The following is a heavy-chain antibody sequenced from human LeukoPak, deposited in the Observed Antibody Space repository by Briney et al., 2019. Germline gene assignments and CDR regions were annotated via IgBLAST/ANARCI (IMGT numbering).Heavy chain of an antibody. CDR2: AYYSGHT. CDR1: GGSISDNY. D-gene: IGHD2-15*01. CDR3: ARHPFATPFDY. Sequence: SETLSLTCTVSGGSISDNYWSWIRQPPGKGLEWIGYAYYSGHTNYNSSPKSRVTMSLDTSKSQFSLRLSSVTAADTAVYFCARHPFATPFDYWGPGTLVTVSS. V-gene: IGHV4-59*08. J-gene: IGHJ4*02.